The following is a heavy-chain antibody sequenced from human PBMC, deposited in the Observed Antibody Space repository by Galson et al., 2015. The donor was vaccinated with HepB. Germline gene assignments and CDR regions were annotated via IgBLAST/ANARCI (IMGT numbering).Heavy chain of an antibody. J-gene: IGHJ4*02. V-gene: IGHV6-1*01. CDR3: ARKFEPGIAVAGTGFPFDY. CDR1: GDCVSSNSAA. Sequence: CAISGDCVSSNSAAWNWIRQSPSRGLEWLGRTYYRSKWYNDYAVSVKSRITINPDTSKNQFSLQLNSVTPEDTAVYYCARKFEPGIAVAGTGFPFDYWGQGTLVTVSS. D-gene: IGHD6-19*01. CDR2: TYYRSKWYN.